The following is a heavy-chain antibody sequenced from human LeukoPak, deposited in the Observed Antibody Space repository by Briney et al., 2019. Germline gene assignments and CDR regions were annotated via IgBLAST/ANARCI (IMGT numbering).Heavy chain of an antibody. CDR2: IIPIFGTA. CDR3: ASTGYSSGWDEGTFDP. V-gene: IGHV1-69*05. D-gene: IGHD6-19*01. J-gene: IGHJ5*02. Sequence: ASVEVSCKASGGTFSSYAISWVRQAPGQGLEWMGGIIPIFGTANYAQKFQGRVTITTDESTSTAYMELSSLRSEDTAVYYCASTGYSSGWDEGTFDPWGQGTLVTVSS. CDR1: GGTFSSYA.